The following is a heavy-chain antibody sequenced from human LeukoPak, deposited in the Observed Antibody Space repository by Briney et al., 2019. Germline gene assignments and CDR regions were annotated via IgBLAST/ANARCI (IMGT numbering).Heavy chain of an antibody. D-gene: IGHD7-27*01. CDR3: VRNWGNLDY. CDR1: GFTFSNYA. Sequence: GGSLRLSCSASGFTFSNYAMHWVRQSPGKGLEYVSAINSNGGSTYYADSMKGRFIISRDNSKNTLYLQMSSLRAEDTAVYYCVRNWGNLDYWGQGTLVTVSS. J-gene: IGHJ4*02. V-gene: IGHV3-64D*06. CDR2: INSNGGST.